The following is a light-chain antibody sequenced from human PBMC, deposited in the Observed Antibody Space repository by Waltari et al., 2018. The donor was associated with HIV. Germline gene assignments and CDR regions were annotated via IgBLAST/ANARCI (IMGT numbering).Light chain of an antibody. J-gene: IGLJ1*01. V-gene: IGLV2-14*01. CDR1: SSAVGGYNY. Sequence: QSALTQPASVSGSPGQSITISCTGTSSAVGGYNYVSWYQQHPGKAPKHMIYAVSIRPSGVSSRFSGSKSGNTASLTSAGLQAADEADYYCSAYTSTYVFGTGTKVTVL. CDR2: AVS. CDR3: SAYTSTYV.